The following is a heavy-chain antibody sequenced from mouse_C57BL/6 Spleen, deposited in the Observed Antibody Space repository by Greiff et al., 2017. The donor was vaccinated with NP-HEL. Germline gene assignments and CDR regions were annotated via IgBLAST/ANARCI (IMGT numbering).Heavy chain of an antibody. D-gene: IGHD1-1*01. Sequence: VQGVESGPGLVQPSQSLSITCTVSGFSLTSYGVHWVRQSPGKGLGWLGVIWGGGSTDYNAAFISRLSISKDNSKSQVFFKMNSLQADDTAIYYCARKEGYGSSYAMDYWGQGTSVTVSS. CDR3: ARKEGYGSSYAMDY. CDR2: IWGGGST. CDR1: GFSLTSYG. V-gene: IGHV2-2*01. J-gene: IGHJ4*01.